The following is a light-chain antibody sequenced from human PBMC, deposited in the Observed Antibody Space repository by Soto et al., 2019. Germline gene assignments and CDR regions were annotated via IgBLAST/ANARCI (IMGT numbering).Light chain of an antibody. J-gene: IGKJ1*01. CDR3: QQYYSAPPT. V-gene: IGKV1-27*01. Sequence: DIQMTQSPSSLSTSVGDRVTITCRASQAISIYLACYQQKPGKVTNLLLYAASTLQSAVPSWFIGSRSWTDFTLTISSLQPEDVATYYWQQYYSAPPTFGQGTKVEIK. CDR2: AAS. CDR1: QAISIY.